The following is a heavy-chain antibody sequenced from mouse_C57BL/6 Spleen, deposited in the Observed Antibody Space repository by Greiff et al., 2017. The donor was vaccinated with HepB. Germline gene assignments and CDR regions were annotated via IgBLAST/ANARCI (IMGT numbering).Heavy chain of an antibody. Sequence: QVQLKQPGAELVMPGASVKLSCKASGYTFTSYWMHWVKQRPGQGLEWIGEIDPSDSYTNYNQKFKGKSTLTVDKSSSTAYMQLSSLTSEDSAVYYCATYGSRDYAMDYWGQGTSVTVSS. CDR1: GYTFTSYW. J-gene: IGHJ4*01. CDR3: ATYGSRDYAMDY. D-gene: IGHD1-1*01. CDR2: IDPSDSYT. V-gene: IGHV1-69*01.